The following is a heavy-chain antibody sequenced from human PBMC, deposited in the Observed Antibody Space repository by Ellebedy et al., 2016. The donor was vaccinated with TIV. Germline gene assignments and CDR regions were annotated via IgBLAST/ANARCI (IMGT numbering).Heavy chain of an antibody. Sequence: GGSLRLSXGVSGFIFSNHWMNWIRQAPGKGLEWVAHISRGSTSTRYSDSVKGRFTISRDNANNSLHLEMNSLRAEDTAVYFCARSGYPGWGQGTLVTVSS. CDR3: ARSGYPG. V-gene: IGHV3-48*01. D-gene: IGHD3-22*01. J-gene: IGHJ4*02. CDR2: ISRGSTST. CDR1: GFIFSNHW.